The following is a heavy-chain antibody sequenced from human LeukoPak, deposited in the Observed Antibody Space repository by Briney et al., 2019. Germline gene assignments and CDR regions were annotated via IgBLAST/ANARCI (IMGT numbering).Heavy chain of an antibody. Sequence: GGSLRLSCEVSGFTFTSYWMSWVRQAPGKGLEWVANINEDGSHKYQADSVKGRLTISRDNAKNSLYLQMNSLRAEDTAVYYCARDATRGGDNDYWGQGTRVIVSS. V-gene: IGHV3-7*01. D-gene: IGHD2-21*02. CDR3: ARDATRGGDNDY. CDR2: INEDGSHK. CDR1: GFTFTSYW. J-gene: IGHJ4*02.